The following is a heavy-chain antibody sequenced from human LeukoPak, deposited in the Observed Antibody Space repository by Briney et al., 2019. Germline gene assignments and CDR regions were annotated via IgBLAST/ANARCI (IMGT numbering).Heavy chain of an antibody. D-gene: IGHD6-19*01. CDR2: ISGSGDSI. J-gene: IGHJ4*02. V-gene: IGHV3-23*01. CDR3: AKGWQYSSGWDPYFDY. Sequence: GGSLRLSCAASGFTFSNFAMSWVRQAPGKSLEWVSVISGSGDSIYYAGSVKGRFTISRDNPKNTLYLQMNSLRAEDTAVYYCAKGWQYSSGWDPYFDYWGQGTLVTVSS. CDR1: GFTFSNFA.